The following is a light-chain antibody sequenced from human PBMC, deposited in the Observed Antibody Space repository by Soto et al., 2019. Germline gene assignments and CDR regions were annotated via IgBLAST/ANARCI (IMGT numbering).Light chain of an antibody. V-gene: IGKV3-20*01. Sequence: EIVLTQSPGTLSLSPGERATLSCRVSQSVSSSYLAWYQQKPGQAPRLLIYGASSRATGIPDRFSGSGSGTDFTLTISRLEPEDFAVYYCQQYDISRTFGGGTKVDIK. CDR2: GAS. CDR3: QQYDISRT. CDR1: QSVSSSY. J-gene: IGKJ4*01.